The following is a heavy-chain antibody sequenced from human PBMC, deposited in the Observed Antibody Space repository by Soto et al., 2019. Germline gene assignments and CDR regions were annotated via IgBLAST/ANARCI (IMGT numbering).Heavy chain of an antibody. CDR3: ARSLTEGYCTITGCYTRPLYGMDV. J-gene: IGHJ6*02. V-gene: IGHV1-2*02. CDR1: GYTFSGYY. D-gene: IGHD2-2*02. CDR2: INPNSGGT. Sequence: ASVKVSCKASGYTFSGYYIHWLRQAPGQGLEWMGWINPNSGGTNYAQKFQGRVTVTRDTPTSTAYMELSRLTSDDTAVYYCARSLTEGYCTITGCYTRPLYGMDVWGQGTTVTVAS.